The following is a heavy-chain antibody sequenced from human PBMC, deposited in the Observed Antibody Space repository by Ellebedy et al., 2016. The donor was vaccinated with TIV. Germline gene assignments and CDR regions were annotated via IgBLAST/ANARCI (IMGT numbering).Heavy chain of an antibody. V-gene: IGHV3-69-1*01. CDR2: IGNSDTK. CDR1: GFTFGDYY. Sequence: PGGSLRLSCAASGFTFGDYYMNWIRQAPGKGLEWVSYIGNSDTKYYADSVRGRFTISRDKAKKSVYLQMNSLRVEDTGVYYCARDAMIWIFDSWGQGTLVTVSS. CDR3: ARDAMIWIFDS. J-gene: IGHJ4*02. D-gene: IGHD3-22*01.